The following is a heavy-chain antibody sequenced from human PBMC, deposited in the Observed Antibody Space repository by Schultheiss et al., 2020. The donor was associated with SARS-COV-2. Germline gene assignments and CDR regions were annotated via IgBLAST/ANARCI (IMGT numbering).Heavy chain of an antibody. CDR3: ARDLRLGIAVAGNTRGVDY. D-gene: IGHD6-19*01. J-gene: IGHJ4*02. Sequence: GGSLRLSCTASGFTFSSYAVHWVRQAPGKGLEWVAVISYDGSKKYYVDSVKGRFTISRDNSKNTLYLQMNSLRDEDTAVYYCARDLRLGIAVAGNTRGVDYWGQGTLVTVSS. V-gene: IGHV3-30*01. CDR2: ISYDGSKK. CDR1: GFTFSSYA.